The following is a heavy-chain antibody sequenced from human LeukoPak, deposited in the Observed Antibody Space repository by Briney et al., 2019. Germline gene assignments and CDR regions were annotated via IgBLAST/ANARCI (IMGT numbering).Heavy chain of an antibody. CDR1: GFTFSDYA. CDR2: ISASSAST. D-gene: IGHD4-11*01. J-gene: IGHJ5*02. V-gene: IGHV3-23*01. Sequence: PGGSLRLSCAASGFTFSDYAMSWVRQAPGKGLEWVASISASSASTFYADPVKGRFTISRDNSKNTLYLQMNSLTAEDTALYYCAKHTSYSSFNWFDPWGQGTLVTVSS. CDR3: AKHTSYSSFNWFDP.